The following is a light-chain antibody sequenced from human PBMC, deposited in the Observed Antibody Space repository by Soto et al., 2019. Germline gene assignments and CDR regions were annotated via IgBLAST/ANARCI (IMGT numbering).Light chain of an antibody. CDR1: SSNIGSNY. J-gene: IGLJ2*01. CDR3: SAWDDSLSGSGV. CDR2: RNN. V-gene: IGLV1-47*01. Sequence: QPVLTQPPSASGTPGQRVTISCSGSSSNIGSNYVYWYQQLPRTAPKLLIYRNNQRPSGVPDRFSGSKSGTSASLAISGLRSEDEDDYYCSAWDDSLSGSGVFGGGTKVTVL.